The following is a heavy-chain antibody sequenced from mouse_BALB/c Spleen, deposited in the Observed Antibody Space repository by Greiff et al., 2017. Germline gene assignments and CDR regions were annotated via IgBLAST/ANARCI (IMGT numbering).Heavy chain of an antibody. CDR3: ARAWDYGSSYFDY. CDR1: GFTFSSYT. J-gene: IGHJ2*01. D-gene: IGHD1-1*01. CDR2: ISNGGGST. Sequence: EVQVVESGGGLVQPGGSLKLSCAASGFTFSSYTMSWVRQTPEKRLEWVAYISNGGGSTYYPDTVKGRFTISRDNAKNTLYLQMSSLKSEDTAMYYCARAWDYGSSYFDYWGQGTTLKVSS. V-gene: IGHV5-12-2*01.